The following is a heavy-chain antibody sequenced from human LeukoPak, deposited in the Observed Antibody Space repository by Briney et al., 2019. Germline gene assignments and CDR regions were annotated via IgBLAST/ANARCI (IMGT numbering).Heavy chain of an antibody. J-gene: IGHJ4*02. V-gene: IGHV4-61*02. CDR1: GGSISSGSYY. CDR3: ARGYVDTAMVPYYFDY. Sequence: SETLSLTCTVSGGSISSGSYYWSWIRQPAGKGLEWIGRIYTSGSTNYNPSLKSRVTISVDTSKNQFSLKLSSVTAADTAVYYCARGYVDTAMVPYYFDYWGQGTLVTVSS. D-gene: IGHD5-18*01. CDR2: IYTSGST.